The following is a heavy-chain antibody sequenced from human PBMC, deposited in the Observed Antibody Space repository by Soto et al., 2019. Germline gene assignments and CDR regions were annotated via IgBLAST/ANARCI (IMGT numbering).Heavy chain of an antibody. CDR2: IYTSGGT. CDR1: GGSISSYY. J-gene: IGHJ4*02. D-gene: IGHD6-13*01. V-gene: IGHV4-4*07. Sequence: QVHLQESGPGLVKPSETLSLTCTVSGGSISSYYWTWIRQPAGKGLEWIGRIYTSGGTNFNPSLKSRVTMSVDTSKNQFSLKLRSVTAADTAVYYCARGFGSSWYYFDYWGQGTPVTVSS. CDR3: ARGFGSSWYYFDY.